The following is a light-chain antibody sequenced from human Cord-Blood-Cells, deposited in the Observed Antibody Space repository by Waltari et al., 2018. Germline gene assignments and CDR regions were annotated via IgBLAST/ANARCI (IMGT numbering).Light chain of an antibody. CDR1: SSDVGGYNY. CDR2: DVG. J-gene: IGLJ3*02. CDR3: SSYTSSSTWV. Sequence: QSALTQPASVSGSPGQSITISCTGTSSDVGGYNYVSWYQQHPGKATKLMIYDVGNRPSGVSNRFSGSKSGNTASLTISGLQAEDEADYYCSSYTSSSTWVFGGGTKLTVL. V-gene: IGLV2-14*03.